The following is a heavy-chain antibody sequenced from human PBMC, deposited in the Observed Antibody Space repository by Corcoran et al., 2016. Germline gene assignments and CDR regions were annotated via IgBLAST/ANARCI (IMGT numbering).Heavy chain of an antibody. J-gene: IGHJ1*01. Sequence: QVQLVESGGGLVKPGGSLRLSCATSGFTFSDYYMTWIRQAPGKGLEWVSYISSSDSTVYYADSVKGRFTISRDNAKNSLSLQMNSLRAEDTAVYYCARARYCSGGSCDSGAEYFQYWGQGTLVTVSS. CDR2: ISSSDSTV. V-gene: IGHV3-11*01. D-gene: IGHD2-15*01. CDR1: GFTFSDYY. CDR3: ARARYCSGGSCDSGAEYFQY.